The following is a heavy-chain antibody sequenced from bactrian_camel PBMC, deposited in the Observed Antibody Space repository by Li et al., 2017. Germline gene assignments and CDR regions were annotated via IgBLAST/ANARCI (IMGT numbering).Heavy chain of an antibody. Sequence: HVQLVESGGGSVQPGGSLTLSCVASYTTIENSWMYWVRQAPGKGLEWVSGISNRGRTIYYADSVKGRFTISRDNAKDTVYLQMNSLKPEDTALYFCVRDPTGAAHVADYWGQGTQVTVS. CDR2: ISNRGRTI. V-gene: IGHV3S1*01. D-gene: IGHD5*01. J-gene: IGHJ4*01. CDR1: YTTIENSW. CDR3: VRDPTGAAHVADY.